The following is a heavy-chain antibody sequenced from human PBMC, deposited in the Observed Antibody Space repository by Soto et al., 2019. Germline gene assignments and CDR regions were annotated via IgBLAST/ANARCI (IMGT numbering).Heavy chain of an antibody. J-gene: IGHJ5*02. Sequence: ASVKVSCKASGYTFTSYGISWVRQAPGQGLEWMGIINPSGGSTSYAQKFQGRVTMTRDTSTSTVYMELSSLRSEDTAVYYCARERGVAAAGTSWFDPWGQGTLVTVSS. CDR2: INPSGGST. V-gene: IGHV1-46*01. CDR3: ARERGVAAAGTSWFDP. CDR1: GYTFTSYG. D-gene: IGHD6-13*01.